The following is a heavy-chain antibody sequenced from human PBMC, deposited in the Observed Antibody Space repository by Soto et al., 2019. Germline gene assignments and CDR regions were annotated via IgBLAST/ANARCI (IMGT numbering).Heavy chain of an antibody. D-gene: IGHD3-22*01. CDR1: GYTFTSYG. CDR3: AREDYYDSSGYRAPLDY. CDR2: ISAYNGNT. J-gene: IGHJ4*02. V-gene: IGHV1-18*01. Sequence: ASVKVSCKASGYTFTSYGISWVRQAPGQGLEWMGWISAYNGNTNYAQKLQGRVTMTTDTSTSTAYMELRSLRSDDTAVYYCAREDYYDSSGYRAPLDYWGQGPLVTVSS.